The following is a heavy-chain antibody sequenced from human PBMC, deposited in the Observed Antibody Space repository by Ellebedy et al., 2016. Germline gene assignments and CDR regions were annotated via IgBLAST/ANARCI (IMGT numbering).Heavy chain of an antibody. Sequence: GESLKISXAASGFNFSDYYMSWIRQAPGKGLEWVAYINNFTGSSGTTYYADSVRGRFTVSRDNTKNSLFLQMNSLRVEDTAVYYCARDLEPDNFYYYFDVWGKGTTVTVSS. CDR1: GFNFSDYY. CDR2: INNFTGSSGTT. V-gene: IGHV3-11*01. CDR3: ARDLEPDNFYYYFDV. J-gene: IGHJ6*03. D-gene: IGHD1-1*01.